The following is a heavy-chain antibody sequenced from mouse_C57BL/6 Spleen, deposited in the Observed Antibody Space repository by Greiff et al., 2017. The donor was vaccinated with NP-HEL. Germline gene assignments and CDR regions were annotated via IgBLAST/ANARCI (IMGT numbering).Heavy chain of an antibody. CDR3: ANYGLGDAMDY. D-gene: IGHD1-1*02. Sequence: VQLQQPGAELVKPGASVKMSCKASGYTFTSYWITWVKQRPGQGLEWIGDISPGSGSTNYNEKFKSKATLTVDTSSSTAYMQLSSLTSEDSAVYYCANYGLGDAMDYWGQGTSVTGSS. CDR2: ISPGSGST. J-gene: IGHJ4*01. V-gene: IGHV1-55*01. CDR1: GYTFTSYW.